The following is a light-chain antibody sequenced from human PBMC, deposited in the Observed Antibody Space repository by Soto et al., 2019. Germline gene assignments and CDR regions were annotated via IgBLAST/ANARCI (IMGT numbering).Light chain of an antibody. J-gene: IGLJ2*01. CDR1: SSDVGGYNY. CDR2: EVS. CDR3: SSYGGSNPVV. V-gene: IGLV2-8*01. Sequence: QSALTQPPSASGSPGQSVTISCTGSSSDVGGYNYVSWYQQHPGKAPKLMIYEVSKRPSGVPDRLSGSKSGNTASLTVSGLQAEDEADYYCSSYGGSNPVVFGGGTKLPLL.